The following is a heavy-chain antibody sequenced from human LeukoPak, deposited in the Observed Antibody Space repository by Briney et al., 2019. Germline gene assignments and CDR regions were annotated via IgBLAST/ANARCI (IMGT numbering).Heavy chain of an antibody. D-gene: IGHD5-24*01. CDR3: ATRDRFVVGEYHDYGMDV. Sequence: PSETLSLTCAVSIGSTTGSNWGRWVRQPPGKGLEWIGEIYHSGSTNYNPSLKSRVTISIDKAKSQFSLKLSSVAAAAAVYYCATRDRFVVGEYHDYGMDVWGQGTTVTVSS. CDR1: IGSTTGSNW. V-gene: IGHV4-4*02. CDR2: IYHSGST. J-gene: IGHJ6*02.